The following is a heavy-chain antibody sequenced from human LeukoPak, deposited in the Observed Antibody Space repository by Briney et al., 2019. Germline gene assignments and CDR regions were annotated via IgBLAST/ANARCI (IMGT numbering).Heavy chain of an antibody. Sequence: PGGSLRLSCAASGFTFSDYYMNWVRQAPGKGLEWVSHIRPSGDIINYADSVRGRFTISRDNAQNSLYLQMDSLRAEDTAVYYCARLTMVRGVENAFDIWGQGTMVTVSS. CDR1: GFTFSDYY. J-gene: IGHJ3*02. D-gene: IGHD3-10*01. CDR3: ARLTMVRGVENAFDI. CDR2: IRPSGDII. V-gene: IGHV3-11*01.